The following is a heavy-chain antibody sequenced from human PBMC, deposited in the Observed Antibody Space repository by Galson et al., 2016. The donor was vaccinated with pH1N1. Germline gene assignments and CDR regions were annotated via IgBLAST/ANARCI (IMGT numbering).Heavy chain of an antibody. V-gene: IGHV4-34*01. J-gene: IGHJ3*02. D-gene: IGHD2-15*01. CDR3: ARSAEVVARRRAFDI. Sequence: SETLSLTCAVHGGSFSNYFWGWVRQPPGKGLEWIGEINHSGSRSDNPSLTGRVSVSIDTSKNEFSLELTSVTAADTATYYCARSAEVVARRRAFDIWGQGSVVIVSA. CDR2: INHSGSR. CDR1: GGSFSNYF.